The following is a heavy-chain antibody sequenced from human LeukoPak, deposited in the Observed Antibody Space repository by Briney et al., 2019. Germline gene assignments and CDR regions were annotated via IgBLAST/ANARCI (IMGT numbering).Heavy chain of an antibody. CDR3: ARGVTDILTGYYRSIEAISWFDP. V-gene: IGHV4-34*01. J-gene: IGHJ5*02. Sequence: KPSETLSLTCAVYGGSFSGYYWSWIRQPPGKGLEWIGEINHSGSTNYNPSLKSRVTISVDTSKNQFSLKLSSVTAADTAVYYCARGVTDILTGYYRSIEAISWFDPWGQGTLVTVSS. D-gene: IGHD3-9*01. CDR1: GGSFSGYY. CDR2: INHSGST.